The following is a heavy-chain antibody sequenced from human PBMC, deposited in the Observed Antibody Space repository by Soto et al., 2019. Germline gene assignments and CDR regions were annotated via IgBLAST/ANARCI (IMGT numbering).Heavy chain of an antibody. D-gene: IGHD1-26*01. V-gene: IGHV1-69*08. CDR3: AKGPWELIEPFDH. CDR2: IIPILGRV. Sequence: QVQLVQSGAEVKKPRSSVKVSCKASGGTFSDFSISWVRQAPGQGPEWMGRIIPILGRVNSAQKFQGRVTITADISTSTAYMELSSLKSEDTAVYYCAKGPWELIEPFDHWGQGTLVTVSS. CDR1: GGTFSDFS. J-gene: IGHJ4*02.